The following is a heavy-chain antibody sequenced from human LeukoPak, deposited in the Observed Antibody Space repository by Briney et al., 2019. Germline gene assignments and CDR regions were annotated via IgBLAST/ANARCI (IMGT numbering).Heavy chain of an antibody. CDR3: ARTKYYERAFDI. Sequence: GGSLRLSCAASGFTISDYYMSWIRQAPGKGLEWVSYISDSGSAKYYADSVKGRFTISRDNAKNSLYLQMNSLRAEDTAVYYCARTKYYERAFDIWGQGTMVTVSS. D-gene: IGHD3-22*01. CDR1: GFTISDYY. V-gene: IGHV3-11*01. J-gene: IGHJ3*02. CDR2: ISDSGSAK.